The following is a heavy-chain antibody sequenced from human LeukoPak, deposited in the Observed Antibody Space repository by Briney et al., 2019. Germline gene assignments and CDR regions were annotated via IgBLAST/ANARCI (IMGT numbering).Heavy chain of an antibody. J-gene: IGHJ4*02. Sequence: PSETLSRTCTVSGGSISSYYWNWIRQPPGKGLEWIGSISYSGSTNYNPSLKSRVTISVDTSKNQFSLNLSSVTAADTAVYYCATHRDGYTYLFDFWGRGTLVTVSS. D-gene: IGHD5-24*01. CDR2: ISYSGST. CDR1: GGSISSYY. CDR3: ATHRDGYTYLFDF. V-gene: IGHV4-59*08.